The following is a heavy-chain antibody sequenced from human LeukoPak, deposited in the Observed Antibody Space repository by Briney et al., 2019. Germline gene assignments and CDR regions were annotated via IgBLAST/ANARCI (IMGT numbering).Heavy chain of an antibody. Sequence: GGSLRLSCATSGFTFSNYGMHWVRQAPGKGLEWVAVISNDGSNIQYADSAKGRFTISRDNSKNTVYLQMNSLRSEDTAVYYCAKDPYRVIVATGNYHDPWGQGTLVTVSS. CDR3: AKDPYRVIVATGNYHDP. D-gene: IGHD2-21*01. CDR1: GFTFSNYG. V-gene: IGHV3-30*18. J-gene: IGHJ5*02. CDR2: ISNDGSNI.